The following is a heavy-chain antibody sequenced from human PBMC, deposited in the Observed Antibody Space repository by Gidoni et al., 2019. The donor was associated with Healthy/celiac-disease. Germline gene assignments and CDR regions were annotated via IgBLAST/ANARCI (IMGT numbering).Heavy chain of an antibody. J-gene: IGHJ3*02. CDR1: GFTFSSYA. CDR2: ISGSGGST. V-gene: IGHV3-23*01. CDR3: AKGTSLGALSLYAPGGAFDI. Sequence: EVQLLESGGGLVQPGGSLRLSCAASGFTFSSYAMSWVRQAPGKGLEWVSAISGSGGSTYYADSVKGRFTISRDNSKNTLYLQMNSLRAEDTAVYYCAKGTSLGALSLYAPGGAFDIWGQGTMVTVSS. D-gene: IGHD3-16*02.